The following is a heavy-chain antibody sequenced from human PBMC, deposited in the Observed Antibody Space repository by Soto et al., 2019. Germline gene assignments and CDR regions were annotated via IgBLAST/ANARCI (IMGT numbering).Heavy chain of an antibody. V-gene: IGHV4-61*01. CDR1: GGSVSSGSYY. CDR2: IYYSGST. D-gene: IGHD5-18*01. CDR3: ARVSDTFDY. J-gene: IGHJ4*02. Sequence: QVQLQESGPGLVKPSETLSLTCTVSGGSVSSGSYYWSWIRQPPGKGLEWIGYIYYSGSTNYNPSLKSRVTISVDTSKNQFSLKLSSVTAADTAVYYCARVSDTFDYWGQGTLVTVSS.